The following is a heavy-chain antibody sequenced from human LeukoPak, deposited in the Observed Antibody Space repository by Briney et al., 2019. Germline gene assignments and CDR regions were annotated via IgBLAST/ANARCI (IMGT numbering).Heavy chain of an antibody. CDR3: ARLVAAARNYYYHGMDV. CDR2: INHSGST. CDR1: GGSFSGYY. V-gene: IGHV4-34*01. J-gene: IGHJ6*02. Sequence: KPSETLSLTCAVYGGSFSGYYWSWIRQPPGKGLEWIGEINHSGSTNYNPSLKSRVTISVDTSKNQFSLKLSSVTAADTAVYYCARLVAAARNYYYHGMDVWGQGTTVTVSS. D-gene: IGHD2-15*01.